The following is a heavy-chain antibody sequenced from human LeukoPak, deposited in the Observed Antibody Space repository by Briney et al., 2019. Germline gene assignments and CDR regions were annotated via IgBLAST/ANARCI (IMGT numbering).Heavy chain of an antibody. CDR3: ARQEISSSYYALDY. CDR2: VSSSGTT. CDR1: GASITSYF. D-gene: IGHD6-13*01. Sequence: PSETLSLTCTVSGASITSYFWHWIRHPAGKGLEWIGRVSSSGTTNYNPSLRSRVTMSVDTSKNQFSLNLNSVIAADTAVYYCARQEISSSYYALDYWGQGTLVTVSS. V-gene: IGHV4-4*07. J-gene: IGHJ4*02.